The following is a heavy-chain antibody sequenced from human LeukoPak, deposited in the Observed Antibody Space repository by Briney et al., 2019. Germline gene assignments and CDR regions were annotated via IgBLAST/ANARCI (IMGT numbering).Heavy chain of an antibody. CDR1: GFTFSSYA. V-gene: IGHV3-23*01. CDR2: ISGSGGST. CDR3: ARQGGDYYLDY. D-gene: IGHD2-21*01. J-gene: IGHJ4*02. Sequence: QPGGSLRLSCAASGFTFSSYAMSWVRQAPGKGLEWVSGISGSGGSTYYADSVKGRFTISRDNAKNSLYLQMNSLRAEDTAVYYCARQGGDYYLDYWGQGTLVTVSS.